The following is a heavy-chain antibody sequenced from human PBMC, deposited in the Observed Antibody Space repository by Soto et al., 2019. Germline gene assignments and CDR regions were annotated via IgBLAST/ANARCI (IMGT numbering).Heavy chain of an antibody. CDR2: IYYDGNT. V-gene: IGHV4-39*01. D-gene: IGHD6-6*01. CDR3: ARSSITPRLFMYPFDY. CDR1: GGSITSSSHY. Sequence: SETLSLTCTVSGGSITSSSHYWGWIRQPPGKGLECIANIYYDGNTYYNPSLKSRVTISLDTSKNQFSLRLNSVTAADTAVYYCARSSITPRLFMYPFDYWGQGTLVTVSS. J-gene: IGHJ4*02.